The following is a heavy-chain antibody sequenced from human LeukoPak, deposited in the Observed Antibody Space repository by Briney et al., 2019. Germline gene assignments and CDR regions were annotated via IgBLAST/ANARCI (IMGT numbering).Heavy chain of an antibody. CDR1: GFTFSSSS. Sequence: GGSLRLSCAASGFTFSSSSMNWVRQAPGKGLEWVLSISSSSSYIYYADSVKGRFTISRDNAKNSLYLQMNSLRAEDTAVYYCARARIAVVPAAIDWFDPWGQGTLVTVSS. D-gene: IGHD2-2*02. CDR2: ISSSSSYI. V-gene: IGHV3-21*01. CDR3: ARARIAVVPAAIDWFDP. J-gene: IGHJ5*02.